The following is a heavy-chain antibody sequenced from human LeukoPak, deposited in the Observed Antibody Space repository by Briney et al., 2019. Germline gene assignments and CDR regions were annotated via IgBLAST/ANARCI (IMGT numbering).Heavy chain of an antibody. D-gene: IGHD6-13*01. CDR3: ARDRDIGSSSSWYPHFDY. J-gene: IGHJ4*02. V-gene: IGHV3-21*01. CDR2: ISSSSSYI. CDR1: GFTFSSYS. Sequence: GGSLRLSCAASGFTFSSYSMNWVRQAPGKGLEWVSSISSSSSYIYYADSVKGRFTISRDNAKNSLYLQMNNLRAEDTAVYYCARDRDIGSSSSWYPHFDYWGQGTLVTVSS.